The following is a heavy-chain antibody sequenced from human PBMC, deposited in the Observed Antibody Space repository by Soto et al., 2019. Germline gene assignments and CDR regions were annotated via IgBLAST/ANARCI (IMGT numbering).Heavy chain of an antibody. Sequence: SVKFSFKASGGTFSSYAISWVRQAPGQGLDCIGGIIPIFGTANYAQKFQGRVTITADESTSTAYMELSSLRSEDTAVYYCASDFWSGPHNWVDPWGQGTLVTVSS. CDR3: ASDFWSGPHNWVDP. J-gene: IGHJ5*02. V-gene: IGHV1-69*13. CDR2: IIPIFGTA. CDR1: GGTFSSYA. D-gene: IGHD3-3*01.